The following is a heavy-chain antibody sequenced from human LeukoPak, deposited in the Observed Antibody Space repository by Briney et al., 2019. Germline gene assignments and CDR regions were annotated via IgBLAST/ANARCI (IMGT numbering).Heavy chain of an antibody. J-gene: IGHJ6*03. CDR2: ISYIGST. CDR3: ASAFITMVRGPWDYYMDV. Sequence: PSETLSLTCAVSADSFSSHYWTWIRQPPGKGLEWIGYISYIGSTNYNPSLKSRVTISIDTSKNQFSLKLSSVTAVDTAVYYCASAFITMVRGPWDYYMDVWGKGTTVTVSS. V-gene: IGHV4-59*11. D-gene: IGHD3-10*01. CDR1: ADSFSSHY.